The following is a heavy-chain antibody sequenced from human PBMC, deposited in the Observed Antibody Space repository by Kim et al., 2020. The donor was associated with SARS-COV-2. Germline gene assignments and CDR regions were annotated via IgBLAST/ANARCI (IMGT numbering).Heavy chain of an antibody. Sequence: GGSLRLSCAASGFTFSSYSMNWVLQAPGKGLEWISSISSSGSYIYYADSMKGRFTISRDNSRASLYLQMNSLRDEDTAVYYCARVLTSGWAYFDYWGQGT. D-gene: IGHD6-19*01. J-gene: IGHJ4*02. CDR2: ISSSGSYI. V-gene: IGHV3-21*01. CDR1: GFTFSSYS. CDR3: ARVLTSGWAYFDY.